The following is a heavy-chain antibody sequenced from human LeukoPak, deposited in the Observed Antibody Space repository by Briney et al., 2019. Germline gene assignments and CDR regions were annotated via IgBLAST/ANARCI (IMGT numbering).Heavy chain of an antibody. D-gene: IGHD3-10*01. J-gene: IGHJ6*02. CDR1: GGSISSHY. CDR3: ARGSGSYYYYGMDV. V-gene: IGHV4-59*08. CDR2: IYYSGST. Sequence: SETLSLTCTVSGGSISSHYWSWIRQPPGKGLEWIGGIYYSGSTNYNPSLKSRVTISVDTSKNQFSLKLGSVTAADTAVYYCARGSGSYYYYGMDVWGQGTTVTVSS.